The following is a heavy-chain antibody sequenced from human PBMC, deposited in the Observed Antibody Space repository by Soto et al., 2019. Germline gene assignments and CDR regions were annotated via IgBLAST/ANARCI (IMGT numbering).Heavy chain of an antibody. CDR3: ARDLEWRFLEWLSRRPYYYGMDV. CDR2: IIPIFGTA. Sequence: SSVKVSCKASGGTFSSYAISWVRQAPGQGLEWMGGIIPIFGTANYAQKFQGRVTITADKSTSKAYMELGSLRSEETAVYYCARDLEWRFLEWLSRRPYYYGMDVWGQGTPVTVSS. J-gene: IGHJ6*02. CDR1: GGTFSSYA. D-gene: IGHD3-3*01. V-gene: IGHV1-69*06.